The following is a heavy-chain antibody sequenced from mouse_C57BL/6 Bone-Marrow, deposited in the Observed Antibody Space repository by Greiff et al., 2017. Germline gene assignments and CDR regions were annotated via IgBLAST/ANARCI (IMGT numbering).Heavy chain of an antibody. J-gene: IGHJ4*01. D-gene: IGHD2-4*01. V-gene: IGHV1-39*01. CDR3: ARGYDYDYAMDY. Sequence: EVKLQESGPELVKPGASVKISCKASGYSFTDYNMNWVKQSNGKSHEWIGVLNPNYGTTRYNQKFKGKATLTVDQSSSTAYMQRNSLTSEDSAVYYCARGYDYDYAMDYWGQGTSVTVSS. CDR2: LNPNYGTT. CDR1: GYSFTDYN.